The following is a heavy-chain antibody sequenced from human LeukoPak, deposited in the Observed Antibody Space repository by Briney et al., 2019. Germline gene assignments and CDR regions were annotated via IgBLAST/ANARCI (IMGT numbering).Heavy chain of an antibody. V-gene: IGHV4-59*08. CDR1: GGSVTSYY. CDR3: ARHIGGVDYY. J-gene: IGHJ4*02. Sequence: SETLSLTCTVSGGSVTSYYWSWIRQPPGKGLEWIGYIYYTGSTNYNPSLKSRVTISVDTSKNQFSLKLSSVTAADTAMYYCARHIGGVDYYWGQGALVTVSS. CDR2: IYYTGST. D-gene: IGHD2-8*01.